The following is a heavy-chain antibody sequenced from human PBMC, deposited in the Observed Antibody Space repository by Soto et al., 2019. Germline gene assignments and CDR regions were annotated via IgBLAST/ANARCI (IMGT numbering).Heavy chain of an antibody. V-gene: IGHV3-23*01. D-gene: IGHD3-16*01. CDR2: ISATGGGT. J-gene: IGHJ4*02. CDR1: GFKFSNYA. CDR3: AQDRRAGGNSAFYFDF. Sequence: GGSLRLSCAASGFKFSNYAMSWVRQAPGKGLEWVSLISATGGGTYYADSVKGRFTISRDNSHNTLYLQVHSLTAEDTAVYYCAQDRRAGGNSAFYFDFWGQGAQVTVSS.